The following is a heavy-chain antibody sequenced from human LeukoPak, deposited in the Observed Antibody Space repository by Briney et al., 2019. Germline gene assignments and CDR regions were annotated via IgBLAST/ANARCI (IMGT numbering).Heavy chain of an antibody. J-gene: IGHJ6*02. V-gene: IGHV1-8*01. CDR1: GYTFTSYD. D-gene: IGHD3-16*01. Sequence: ASVTVSCKASGYTFTSYDIDWVRQAAGQGLEWMGWMNPNSGNTGYAQKFQGRVTMTRNTSISTAYMELSSLRSEDTAVYYCARVMGGVPLGLFLNYYYYGMDVWGQGTTVTVSS. CDR2: MNPNSGNT. CDR3: ARVMGGVPLGLFLNYYYYGMDV.